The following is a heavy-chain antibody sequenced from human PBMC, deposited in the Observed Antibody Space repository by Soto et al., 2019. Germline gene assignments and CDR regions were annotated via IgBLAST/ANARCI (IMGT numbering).Heavy chain of an antibody. V-gene: IGHV3-23*01. D-gene: IGHD3-10*02. J-gene: IGHJ4*02. Sequence: EVQLLESGGGLAQPGGSLRLSCAASGFTFSSYGTSWVRQTPGKGLEWVSVISGSGGSTNYADSVKGRFTISRDNSKNTLYLQMNSLRAEDTAVYYCARFIGCSGKYFFDCWGQGTLVTVSS. CDR2: ISGSGGST. CDR1: GFTFSSYG. CDR3: ARFIGCSGKYFFDC.